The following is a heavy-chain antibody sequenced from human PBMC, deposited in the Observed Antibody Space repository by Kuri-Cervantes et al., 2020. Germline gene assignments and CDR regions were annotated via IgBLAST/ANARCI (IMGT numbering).Heavy chain of an antibody. CDR1: GFTFSSYS. Sequence: GESLKISCAASGFTFSSYSMNWVRQAPGKGLEWVSYISSSSSTIYYADSVKGRFTISRDNAKNSLYLQMNSLRDEDTAVYYCARALYSYGPSGFDYWGQGTLVTVSS. J-gene: IGHJ4*02. D-gene: IGHD5-18*01. CDR3: ARALYSYGPSGFDY. V-gene: IGHV3-48*02. CDR2: ISSSSSTI.